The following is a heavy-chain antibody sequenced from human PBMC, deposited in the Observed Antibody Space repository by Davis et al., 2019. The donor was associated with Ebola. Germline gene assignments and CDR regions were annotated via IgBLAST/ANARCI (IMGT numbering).Heavy chain of an antibody. D-gene: IGHD2-2*01. CDR3: AKETAAIPTRTDY. J-gene: IGHJ4*02. CDR1: GFTFSSYA. CDR2: ISSNGGST. V-gene: IGHV3-64*04. Sequence: GESLKISCSASGFTFSSYAMHWVRQAPGKGLEYVSAISSNGGSTYYADSVRGRFTISRDNSRNTLYLQMNSLTAEDTAVYYCAKETAAIPTRTDYWGQGTLVTVSS.